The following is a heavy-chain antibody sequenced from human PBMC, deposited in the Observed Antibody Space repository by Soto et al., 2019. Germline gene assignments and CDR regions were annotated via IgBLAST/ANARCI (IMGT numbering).Heavy chain of an antibody. J-gene: IGHJ4*02. CDR3: ATRGPMMEVVIEYYFDF. CDR2: FDLEDGET. V-gene: IGHV1-24*01. D-gene: IGHD3-22*01. Sequence: QVQLVQSGAEVKKPGASVKVSCKVSGYSLTDVSIHWVRQAPGKGLEWMGGFDLEDGETVYPQKFQGRVTLTEDTSTDTAYMELSSLKSEDTAVYYCATRGPMMEVVIEYYFDFWGQGTLVTVSS. CDR1: GYSLTDVS.